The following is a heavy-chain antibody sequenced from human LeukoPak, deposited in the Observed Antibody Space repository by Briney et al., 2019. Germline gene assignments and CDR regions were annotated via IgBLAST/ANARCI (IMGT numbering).Heavy chain of an antibody. Sequence: EASVKVSCKASGGTFSSYAISWVRQAPGQGLEWMGGIIPIFGTANYAQKFQGRVTITTDESTSTAYMELSSLRSEDTAVYYCATEGYCSSTSCYKPLPYYYYHMDVWGKGTTVTVSS. CDR1: GGTFSSYA. CDR3: ATEGYCSSTSCYKPLPYYYYHMDV. V-gene: IGHV1-69*05. J-gene: IGHJ6*03. CDR2: IIPIFGTA. D-gene: IGHD2-2*02.